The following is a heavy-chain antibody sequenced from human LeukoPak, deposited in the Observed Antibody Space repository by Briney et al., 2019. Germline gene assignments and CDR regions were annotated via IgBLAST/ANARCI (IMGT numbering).Heavy chain of an antibody. Sequence: PGGSLRLSCAASGFTFSSYAMSWVRQAPGKGLEWVSAISGSGGSTYYADSVKGRFTISRDNSKNTLYLQMNSLRAEDTAVYYCAKMGYSYGWHIPSMHAFDIWGQGTMVTVSS. CDR2: ISGSGGST. CDR1: GFTFSSYA. V-gene: IGHV3-23*01. J-gene: IGHJ3*02. CDR3: AKMGYSYGWHIPSMHAFDI. D-gene: IGHD5-18*01.